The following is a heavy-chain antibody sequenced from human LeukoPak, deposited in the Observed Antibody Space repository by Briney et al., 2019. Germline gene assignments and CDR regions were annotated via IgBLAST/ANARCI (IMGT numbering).Heavy chain of an antibody. J-gene: IGHJ4*02. Sequence: SQTLSLTCTVSGYSISSGYYWGWIRQPPGKGLEWIGSIYHSGSTYYNPSLKSRVTISVDTSKNQFSLKLSSVTAADTAVYYCASTGLRYGSGSYYRPYYFDYWGQGTLVTVSS. D-gene: IGHD3-10*01. CDR2: IYHSGST. CDR1: GYSISSGYY. CDR3: ASTGLRYGSGSYYRPYYFDY. V-gene: IGHV4-38-2*02.